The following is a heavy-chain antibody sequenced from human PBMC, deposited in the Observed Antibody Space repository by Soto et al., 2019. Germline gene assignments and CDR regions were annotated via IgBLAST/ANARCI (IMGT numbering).Heavy chain of an antibody. CDR3: SKISTTLFAS. CDR1: GYSFHNSG. J-gene: IGHJ5*02. D-gene: IGHD3-10*02. CDR2: VSAFNGYP. Sequence: QVQLVQSGPELKKPGASVKVSCKTSGYSFHNSGISWVRQAPGQGLEWMGWVSAFNGYPHYAQTFQGRVIMTAAAFSKTADTGLRVLRSNATAMYSCSKISTTLFASWCQGTPVTVSS. V-gene: IGHV1-18*01.